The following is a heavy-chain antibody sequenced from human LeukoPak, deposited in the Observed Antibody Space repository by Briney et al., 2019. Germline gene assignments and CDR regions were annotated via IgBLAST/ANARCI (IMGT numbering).Heavy chain of an antibody. V-gene: IGHV3-13*01. CDR1: GFTFSSYD. J-gene: IGHJ4*02. CDR2: IGTAGDT. D-gene: IGHD2-2*02. CDR3: ARDPGYCSSTSCYIGFDY. Sequence: GGSLRLSCAASGFTFSSYDMHWVRQATGKGLEWVSAIGTAGDTYYPGSVKGRFTISRDNSKNTLYLQMNSLRAEDTAVYYCARDPGYCSSTSCYIGFDYWGQGTLVTVSS.